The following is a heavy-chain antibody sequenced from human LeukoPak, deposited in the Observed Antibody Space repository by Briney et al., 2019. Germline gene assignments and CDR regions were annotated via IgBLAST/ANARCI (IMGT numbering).Heavy chain of an antibody. D-gene: IGHD4-17*01. CDR1: GFTFTSYW. V-gene: IGHV3-7*01. CDR3: ATGGNYGDYAIDY. J-gene: IGHJ4*02. Sequence: GGSLRLSCAASGFTFTSYWMAWVRQAPGRGLEWVANINPDGDGEYYLDSVRGRFTISRDNAKNSLYLQMSSLRAEDTAMYYCATGGNYGDYAIDYWGQGTLVTVSS. CDR2: INPDGDGE.